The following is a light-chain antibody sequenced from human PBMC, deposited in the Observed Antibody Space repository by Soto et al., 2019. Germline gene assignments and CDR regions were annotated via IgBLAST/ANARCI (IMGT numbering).Light chain of an antibody. J-gene: IGKJ3*01. V-gene: IGKV1D-12*01. CDR1: QGIDTW. CDR3: QQANSFPFT. Sequence: DIQMTQSPSSVSASVGDRVTITCRASQGIDTWLSWFPQKPGEAPRLLVYDTSSLQSGVPSRFSGRRSGTDFTLTISSLQPEDFATYYCQQANSFPFTFGPGTKVDMK. CDR2: DTS.